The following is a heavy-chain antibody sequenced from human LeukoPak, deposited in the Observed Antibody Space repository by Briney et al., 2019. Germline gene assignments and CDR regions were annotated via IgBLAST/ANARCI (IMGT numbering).Heavy chain of an antibody. J-gene: IGHJ5*02. D-gene: IGHD3-10*01. CDR3: ARPEGYFGSGSYSHWFDP. CDR2: IYYSGSP. Sequence: SETLSLTCTVSGGSISSSSYYWGWIRQSPRKGLEWIGSIYYSGSPYYNPSLKSRGTISVDTSKNQFSLKLSSVTAADTAVYYCARPEGYFGSGSYSHWFDPWGQGTLVTVSS. CDR1: GGSISSSSYY. V-gene: IGHV4-39*01.